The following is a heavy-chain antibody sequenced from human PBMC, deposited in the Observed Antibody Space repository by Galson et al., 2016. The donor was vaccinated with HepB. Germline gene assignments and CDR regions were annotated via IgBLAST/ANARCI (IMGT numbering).Heavy chain of an antibody. CDR2: INVGNADT. V-gene: IGHV1-3*01. CDR3: ARGSNMMNDDGDSVPNHYGMDV. J-gene: IGHJ6*02. Sequence: SVKVSCKASGSTLSSFAIHWVRQAPGQRLEWMGWINVGNADTKYSPKFHGRVSISRDTSATTAYMELTSLRSGDTSVYYCARGSNMMNDDGDSVPNHYGMDVWGQGTTVTVSS. D-gene: IGHD4-23*01. CDR1: GSTLSSFA.